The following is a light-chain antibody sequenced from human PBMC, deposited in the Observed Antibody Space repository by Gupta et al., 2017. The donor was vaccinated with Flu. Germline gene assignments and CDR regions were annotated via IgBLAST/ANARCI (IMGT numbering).Light chain of an antibody. CDR2: GAS. CDR1: QSLSSN. CDR3: QQYNNWPPYT. Sequence: ATLSVSPGERATLSCRASQSLSSNLAWYQQKPGQAPRLLIYGASTRATGIPARFSGSGYGTEFTLTISSRQSEDFAVYYCQQYNNWPPYTFGQGTKLEIK. V-gene: IGKV3-15*01. J-gene: IGKJ2*01.